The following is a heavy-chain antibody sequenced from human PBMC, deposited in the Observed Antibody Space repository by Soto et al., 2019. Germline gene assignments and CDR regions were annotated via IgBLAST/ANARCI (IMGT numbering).Heavy chain of an antibody. V-gene: IGHV1-18*03. CDR3: ARVLPPFDP. CDR1: GYTFTSYG. J-gene: IGHJ5*02. Sequence: QVQLVQSGAEVKKPGASVKVSCKASGYTFTSYGISWVRQAPGQGLEWMGWINTYNGNTNYAQKLQGRVTMTTDTPTSTAYMELRRLRSDDMAVDYCARVLPPFDPWGQGTLVTVSS. CDR2: INTYNGNT.